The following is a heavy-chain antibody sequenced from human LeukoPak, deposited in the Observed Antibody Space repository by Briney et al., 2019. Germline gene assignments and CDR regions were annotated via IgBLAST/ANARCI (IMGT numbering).Heavy chain of an antibody. CDR1: GYTFTSYY. V-gene: IGHV1-46*01. CDR2: INPSGGST. Sequence: ASVKVSCKASGYTFTSYYMHWVRQAPGQGLEWMGIINPSGGSTSYAQKFQGRVTMTRDTSTSTAYMELSSLRSEDTAVYYCAREAYSSGNPNWFDPWGQGTLVTVSS. CDR3: AREAYSSGNPNWFDP. D-gene: IGHD6-19*01. J-gene: IGHJ5*02.